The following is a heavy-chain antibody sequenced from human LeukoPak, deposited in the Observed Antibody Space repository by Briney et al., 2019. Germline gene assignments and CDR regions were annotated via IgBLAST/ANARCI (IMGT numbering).Heavy chain of an antibody. CDR1: GFTFSSYG. CDR2: ISYDGSNK. CDR3: ARSAPYYYDSSGYPRFDY. Sequence: GRSLRLSCAASGFTFSSYGMHWVRQAPGKGLEWVAVISYDGSNKYYADSVKGRFTISRDNSKNTLYLQMNSLRAEDTAVYYCARSAPYYYDSSGYPRFDYWGQGTLVTVSS. J-gene: IGHJ4*02. V-gene: IGHV3-30*03. D-gene: IGHD3-22*01.